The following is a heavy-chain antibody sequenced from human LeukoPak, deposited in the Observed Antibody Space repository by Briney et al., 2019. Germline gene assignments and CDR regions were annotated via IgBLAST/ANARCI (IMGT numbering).Heavy chain of an antibody. D-gene: IGHD4-23*01. J-gene: IGHJ4*02. V-gene: IGHV3-7*01. Sequence: PGGSLRLSCAASGFTFSEFWMSWVRQAPGKGLQWVAHIKDDGTEKYYLDSVKGRFTIARADAKNSLYLQMNSLRAEDTGLYCCVRAGWELDYWGQGTPVTVSS. CDR3: VRAGWELDY. CDR2: IKDDGTEK. CDR1: GFTFSEFW.